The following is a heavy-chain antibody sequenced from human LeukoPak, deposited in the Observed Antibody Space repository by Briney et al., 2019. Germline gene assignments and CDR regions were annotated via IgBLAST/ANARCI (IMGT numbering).Heavy chain of an antibody. V-gene: IGHV3-64*01. CDR1: GFTFSSYA. CDR2: INSNGGST. CDR3: ARSLAAAGTRWYYYYMDV. J-gene: IGHJ6*03. D-gene: IGHD6-13*01. Sequence: GGSLRLSCVASGFTFSSYAMHWVRQTPGKGLEYVSGINSNGGSTHYANSVKGRFTTSRDNSKNTLYLQMGSLRAEDMAVYYCARSLAAAGTRWYYYYMDVWGKGTTVTISS.